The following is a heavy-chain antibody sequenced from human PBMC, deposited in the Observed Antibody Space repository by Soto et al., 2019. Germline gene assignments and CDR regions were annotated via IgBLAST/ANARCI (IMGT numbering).Heavy chain of an antibody. D-gene: IGHD1-26*01. V-gene: IGHV1-46*01. Sequence: VKACCSASGYTFTIDFIHLGRQAPEGGLEWMGIINPSGGSTSYAQKFQGRVTMTRDTSTSTVYMEMSSLRSEDTAMYYCPTGGGFGKWGHNYPFSYGMDVWGQGTALTVSS. CDR3: PTGGGFGKWGHNYPFSYGMDV. CDR2: INPSGGST. CDR1: GYTFTIDF. J-gene: IGHJ6*02.